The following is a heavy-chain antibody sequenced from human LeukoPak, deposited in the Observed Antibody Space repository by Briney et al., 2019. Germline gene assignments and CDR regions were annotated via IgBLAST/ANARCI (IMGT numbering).Heavy chain of an antibody. Sequence: GGSLRLSCAASGFTFSSNAMNWVRQAPGKGLEWVAAIYGRGETTYYADLVKGRFTISRDNSKNTLYLQMNSLRAEDTAVYYCAKTAMIKLIINTYPKGLNYWGQGTLVTVSS. CDR1: GFTFSSNA. CDR2: IYGRGETT. CDR3: AKTAMIKLIINTYPKGLNY. J-gene: IGHJ4*02. D-gene: IGHD3-22*01. V-gene: IGHV3-23*01.